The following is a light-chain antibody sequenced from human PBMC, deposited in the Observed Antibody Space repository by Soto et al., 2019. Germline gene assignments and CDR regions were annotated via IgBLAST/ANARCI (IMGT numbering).Light chain of an antibody. J-gene: IGKJ2*01. CDR3: QQYGSSPYT. CDR1: QSVSNSY. V-gene: IGKV3-20*01. Sequence: EIVLTQSPGTLSLSPGERATLSCRASQSVSNSYLAWYQQKPGQAPRLLIYGVSSRATGIPDRFSGSGSGTDFTLTITRLEPEDFAVYFCQQYGSSPYTFVHGTKLEIK. CDR2: GVS.